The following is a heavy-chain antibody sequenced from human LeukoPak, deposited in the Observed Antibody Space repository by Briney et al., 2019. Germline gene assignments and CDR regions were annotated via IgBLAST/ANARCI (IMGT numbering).Heavy chain of an antibody. CDR3: ARHGAVIGPAYWFDP. J-gene: IGHJ5*02. CDR2: IYYSGST. Sequence: KASETLSLTCTVSGGSISSSSYYWGWIRQPPGKGLEWIGSIYYSGSTYYNPSLESRVTISVDTSKNQFSLKLSSVTAADTALYYRARHGAVIGPAYWFDPWGQGTLVTVSS. CDR1: GGSISSSSYY. V-gene: IGHV4-39*01. D-gene: IGHD2-21*01.